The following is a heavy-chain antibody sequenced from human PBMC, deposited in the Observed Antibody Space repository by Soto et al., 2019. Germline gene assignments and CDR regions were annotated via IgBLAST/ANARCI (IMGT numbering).Heavy chain of an antibody. CDR3: ARDLGYDSSSACDF. CDR2: IEHDGSGT. J-gene: IGHJ4*02. D-gene: IGHD6-6*01. V-gene: IGHV3-7*01. CDR1: GFSFSNYL. Sequence: GGSLRLSCAASGFSFSNYLMSWVRQAPGKGLEWVANIEHDGSGTYYLDSVKGRFTISRDNAKSSLFLQMNNLRVEDTAVYYCARDLGYDSSSACDFWGQGTLVTVS.